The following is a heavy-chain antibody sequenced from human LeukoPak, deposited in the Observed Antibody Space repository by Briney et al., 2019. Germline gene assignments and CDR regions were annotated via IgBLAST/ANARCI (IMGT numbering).Heavy chain of an antibody. CDR1: GFTFSSYE. CDR3: ATRSGWTFDY. J-gene: IGHJ4*02. Sequence: GGSLRLSCAASGFTFSSYEMNWVRQAPGKGLEWVSYISSSGSTIYYADPVKGRFTISRDNAKHSLYLQMNSLRAEDTAVYYRATRSGWTFDYWGQGTLVTVSS. CDR2: ISSSGSTI. D-gene: IGHD2-15*01. V-gene: IGHV3-48*03.